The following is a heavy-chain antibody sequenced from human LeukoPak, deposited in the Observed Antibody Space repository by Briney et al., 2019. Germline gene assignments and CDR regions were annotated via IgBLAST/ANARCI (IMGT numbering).Heavy chain of an antibody. Sequence: ASVKVSCKASGYTFTSYYMHWVRQAPGQGLEWMGIINPSGGSTSYAQKFQGRVTMTSDTSTSTVYMELSSLRSEDTAVYYCARDRRLSHYYDSSGYYFDYWGQGTLVTVSS. CDR3: ARDRRLSHYYDSSGYYFDY. CDR2: INPSGGST. V-gene: IGHV1-46*01. D-gene: IGHD3-22*01. J-gene: IGHJ4*02. CDR1: GYTFTSYY.